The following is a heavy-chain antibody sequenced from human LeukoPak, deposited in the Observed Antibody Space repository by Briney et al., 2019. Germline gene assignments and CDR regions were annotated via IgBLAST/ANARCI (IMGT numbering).Heavy chain of an antibody. CDR3: AKEERSGWNYYYYYYMDV. D-gene: IGHD6-19*01. CDR1: GFTFSSYG. CDR2: IRYDGSNK. V-gene: IGHV3-30*02. J-gene: IGHJ6*03. Sequence: GGSLRLSCAASGFTFSSYGMHWVRQAPGKGLEWVAFIRYDGSNKYYADSVKGRVTISRDNSKNTLYLQMNSLRAEDTAVYYCAKEERSGWNYYYYYYMDVWGKGTTVTISS.